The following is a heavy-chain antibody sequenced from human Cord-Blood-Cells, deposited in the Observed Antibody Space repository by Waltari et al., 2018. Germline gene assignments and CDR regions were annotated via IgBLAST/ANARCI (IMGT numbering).Heavy chain of an antibody. CDR1: GFPFSSYG. J-gene: IGHJ4*02. V-gene: IGHV3-30*02. CDR3: AKPSSGSYYFDY. Sequence: QVQLVESGGCVVQPGGSLRPSCAAPGFPFSSYGMHWVRQAPGKGLEWVAFIRYDGSNKYYADSVKGRFTISRDNSKNTLYLQMNSLRAEDTAVYYCAKPSSGSYYFDYWGQGTLVTVSS. CDR2: IRYDGSNK. D-gene: IGHD1-26*01.